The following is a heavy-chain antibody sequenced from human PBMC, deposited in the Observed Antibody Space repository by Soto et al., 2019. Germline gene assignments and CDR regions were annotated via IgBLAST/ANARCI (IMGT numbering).Heavy chain of an antibody. CDR2: IRSKAYGGTT. V-gene: IGHV3-49*03. CDR1: GFTFGDYA. Sequence: GGSLRLSCTASGFTFGDYAMSWFRQAPGKGLEWVGFIRSKAYGGTTEYAASVKGRFTISRDDSKSIAYLQMNSLKTEDTAVYYCTRDSRFLEWLPSLRRMDVWGKGTTVTVSS. D-gene: IGHD3-3*01. J-gene: IGHJ6*03. CDR3: TRDSRFLEWLPSLRRMDV.